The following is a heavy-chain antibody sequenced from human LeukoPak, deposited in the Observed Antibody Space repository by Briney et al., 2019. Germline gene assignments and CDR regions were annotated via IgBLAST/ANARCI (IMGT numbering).Heavy chain of an antibody. J-gene: IGHJ6*03. D-gene: IGHD5-24*01. CDR3: ARGPPHRDYYYYYMDV. V-gene: IGHV1-18*01. Sequence: ASVKVSCKASGYTFTSRGISWVRQAPGQGPEWMGWISAYNGNTNYAQKLQGRVTMTTDTSTSTAYMDLRSLRSDDTAVYYCARGPPHRDYYYYYMDVWGTGTTVTVSS. CDR1: GYTFTSRG. CDR2: ISAYNGNT.